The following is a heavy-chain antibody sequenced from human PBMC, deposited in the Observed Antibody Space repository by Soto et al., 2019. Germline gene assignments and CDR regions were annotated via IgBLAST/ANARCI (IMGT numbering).Heavy chain of an antibody. CDR1: GYTFTSYG. V-gene: IGHV1-18*01. Sequence: QVHLVQSGAEVKKPGASVKVSCKGSGYTFTSYGITWVRQVPGQGLEWMGWISAHNGNTDYAQRLQGRVTVTRDTSTSTAYMELRSLRSDATAVYYCARGRYGDYWGQGALVTVSS. J-gene: IGHJ4*02. CDR3: ARGRYGDY. D-gene: IGHD1-1*01. CDR2: ISAHNGNT.